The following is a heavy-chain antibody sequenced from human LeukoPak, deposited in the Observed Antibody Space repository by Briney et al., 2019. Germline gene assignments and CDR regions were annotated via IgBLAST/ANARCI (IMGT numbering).Heavy chain of an antibody. J-gene: IGHJ4*02. CDR2: IYYSGST. V-gene: IGHV4-39*07. CDR1: GGSISSSSYY. Sequence: PSETLSLTCTVSGGSISSSSYYWGWIRQPPGKGLGWIGSIYYSGSTYYNPSLKSRVTISVDTSKNQFSLKLSSVTAADTAVYYCARGLRWLTPGYAYWGQGTLVTVSS. D-gene: IGHD4-23*01. CDR3: ARGLRWLTPGYAY.